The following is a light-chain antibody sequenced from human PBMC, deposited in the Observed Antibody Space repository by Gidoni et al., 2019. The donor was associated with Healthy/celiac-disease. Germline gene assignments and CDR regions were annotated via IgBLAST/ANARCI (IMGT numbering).Light chain of an antibody. J-gene: IGLJ1*01. V-gene: IGLV1-51*01. CDR2: DNN. Sequence: QSAFTQPPSVSAAPGQKVTISCSGSSSNIGNNYVSWYQQLPGTAPKLLIYDNNKRPSGIPDRFSGSKSGTSATLGITGLQTGDEADYYCGTWDSSLSAEVFGTGTKVTVL. CDR3: GTWDSSLSAEV. CDR1: SSNIGNNY.